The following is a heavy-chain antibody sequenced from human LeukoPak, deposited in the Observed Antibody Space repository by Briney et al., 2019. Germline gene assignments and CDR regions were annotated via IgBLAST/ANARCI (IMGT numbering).Heavy chain of an antibody. J-gene: IGHJ4*02. D-gene: IGHD3-16*02. CDR1: GGSISSYW. CDR2: IYTTGRT. V-gene: IGHV4-4*07. CDR3: ARAGYTISSYRFDY. Sequence: SETLSLNCSVSGGSISSYWWSWIRQPAGQGLEFIGRIYTTGRTNYNPSLKSRVSMSVDTSENKFSLELRSVTAADTAVYFCARAGYTISSYRFDYWGQGALVTVSS.